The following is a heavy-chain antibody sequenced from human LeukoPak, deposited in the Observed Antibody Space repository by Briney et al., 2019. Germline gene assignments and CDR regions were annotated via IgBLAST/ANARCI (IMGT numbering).Heavy chain of an antibody. CDR1: GFTFSSYG. CDR2: IRYDGSNK. V-gene: IGHV3-30*02. Sequence: PGGSLRLSCAASGFTFSSYGMHWVRQAPGKGLEWVAFIRYDGSNKYYADSVKGRFTISRDNSKNTLYLQMNSLRAEDTAVYYCAKDPSNLAYCGGDCFKSFDYWGQGTLVTVSS. CDR3: AKDPSNLAYCGGDCFKSFDY. D-gene: IGHD2-21*01. J-gene: IGHJ4*02.